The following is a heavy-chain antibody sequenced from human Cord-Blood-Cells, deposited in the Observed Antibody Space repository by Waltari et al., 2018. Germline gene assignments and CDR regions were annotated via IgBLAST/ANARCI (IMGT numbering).Heavy chain of an antibody. CDR3: AKGGSYYDSSGYPDAFDI. D-gene: IGHD3-22*01. CDR2: SSGSGGST. Sequence: EVQLLESGGGLVQPGGSLRLSCAASGFTFSSYAMSWVRQAPGTGLGWVSASSGSGGSTYYEDSVKGRFNISRDNSKNTLYLQMNSLRAEDTAVYYCAKGGSYYDSSGYPDAFDIWGQGTMVTVSS. V-gene: IGHV3-23*01. CDR1: GFTFSSYA. J-gene: IGHJ3*02.